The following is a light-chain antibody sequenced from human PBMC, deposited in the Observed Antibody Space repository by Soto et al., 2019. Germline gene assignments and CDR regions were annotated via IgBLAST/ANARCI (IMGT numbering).Light chain of an antibody. CDR3: KQNNKGPPFP. V-gene: IGKV3-15*01. J-gene: IGKJ4*01. CDR2: GAS. CDR1: QTVSNN. Sequence: EIVMTQSPATLSTSPGERVSLSCRASQTVSNNIAWYQQKPGQAPRLLIYGASSRAIGVAARFSGSGSGTEFPLTINSLRLKDFEFYYCKQNNKGPPFPFGGGTVWKSN.